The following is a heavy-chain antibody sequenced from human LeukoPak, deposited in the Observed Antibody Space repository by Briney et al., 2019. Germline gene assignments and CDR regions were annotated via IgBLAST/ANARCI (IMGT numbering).Heavy chain of an antibody. CDR3: ARAWYYYDSSGPFFDI. CDR1: GGSISSYY. CDR2: IYTSGST. Sequence: PSETLSLTCTVSGGSISSYYWSWIRQPAGKGLEWIGRIYTSGSTNYNPSLKSRVTISVDTSKNQFSLKLSSVTAADTAVYYCARAWYYYDSSGPFFDIWGQGTMVTVSS. J-gene: IGHJ3*02. D-gene: IGHD3-22*01. V-gene: IGHV4-4*07.